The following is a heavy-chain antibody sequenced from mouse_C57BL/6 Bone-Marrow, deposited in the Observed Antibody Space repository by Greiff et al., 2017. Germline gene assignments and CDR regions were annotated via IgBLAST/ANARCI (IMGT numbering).Heavy chain of an antibody. CDR1: GYNFKGDC. J-gene: IGHJ4*01. Sequence: EVQLVESGAELVRPGASVKLSCTASGYNFKGDCMHWVKQRPEQGLEWIGWIDPGNGDTEYASKFQGKATITADTSSNTAYLQLSSLTSEDTAVYYCTSTGSSYAMDYWGQGTSVTVSS. CDR3: TSTGSSYAMDY. CDR2: IDPGNGDT. V-gene: IGHV14-4*01. D-gene: IGHD1-1*01.